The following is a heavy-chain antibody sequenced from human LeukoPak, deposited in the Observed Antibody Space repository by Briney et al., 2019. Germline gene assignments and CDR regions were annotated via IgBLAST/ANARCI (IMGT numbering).Heavy chain of an antibody. V-gene: IGHV4-59*08. CDR3: ARAYVGADYGFFDY. CDR1: GGSISSYY. J-gene: IGHJ4*02. D-gene: IGHD1-26*01. Sequence: PSETLSLTCTVSGGSISSYYWSWIRQPPGKGLEWIGYIYYSGSTNYNPSLKSRVTISVDTSKNQFSLKLSSVTAADTAVYYCARAYVGADYGFFDYWGQGTLVTVSS. CDR2: IYYSGST.